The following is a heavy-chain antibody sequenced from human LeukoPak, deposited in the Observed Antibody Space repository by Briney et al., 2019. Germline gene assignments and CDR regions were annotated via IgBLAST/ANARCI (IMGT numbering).Heavy chain of an antibody. J-gene: IGHJ4*02. CDR2: INHSGST. Sequence: SETLSLTCAVYGGSFSGYYWSWIRQPPGKGLEWIGEINHSGSTNYNPSLKSRVTISVDTSKKQFSLKLSSVTAADTAVYYCARHFPYRLSAGYYYYLDYWGQGTLDTVSS. CDR3: ARHFPYRLSAGYYYYLDY. CDR1: GGSFSGYY. V-gene: IGHV4-34*01. D-gene: IGHD3-9*01.